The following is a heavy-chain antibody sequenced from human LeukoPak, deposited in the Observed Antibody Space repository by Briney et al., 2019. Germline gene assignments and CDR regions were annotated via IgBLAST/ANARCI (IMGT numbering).Heavy chain of an antibody. CDR2: IYYSGST. CDR1: GFTVNSNY. Sequence: GSLRLSCAASGFTVNSNYMTWVRQAPGKGLEWIGSIYYSGSTYYNPSLKSRVTISVDTSKNQFSLKLSSVTAADTAVYYCARDHNEWLLDYYYYYMDVWGKGTTVTVSS. J-gene: IGHJ6*03. V-gene: IGHV4-39*07. D-gene: IGHD6-19*01. CDR3: ARDHNEWLLDYYYYYMDV.